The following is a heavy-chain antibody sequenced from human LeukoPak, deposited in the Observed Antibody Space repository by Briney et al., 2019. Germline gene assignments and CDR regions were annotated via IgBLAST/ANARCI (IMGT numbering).Heavy chain of an antibody. J-gene: IGHJ4*02. CDR2: IKEDGSEK. CDR1: GLTFGNYW. CDR3: VKNSGWYRLDC. D-gene: IGHD6-13*01. Sequence: GGSLRLSCAASGLTFGNYWMTWVRQAPGKGLEWVADIKEDGSEKYYVDSVKGRFTISRDNAKNSLFPQMDSLRSEDTAVYYCVKNSGWYRLDCWGQGTLVTVSS. V-gene: IGHV3-7*03.